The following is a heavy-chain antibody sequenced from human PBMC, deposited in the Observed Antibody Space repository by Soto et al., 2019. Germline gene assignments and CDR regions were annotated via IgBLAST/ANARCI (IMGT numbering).Heavy chain of an antibody. CDR3: ARLPIGPKNGWFDP. CDR2: IYPGDSDT. Sequence: GESLKISCKDSGYNFANYWIAWVRQMPGKGLEWMGIIYPGDSDTRYSPSFQGQVTISADKSISTAYLQWTSLKAPDTAMYYCARLPIGPKNGWFDPWGQGTLVTVSS. J-gene: IGHJ5*02. CDR1: GYNFANYW. D-gene: IGHD2-8*01. V-gene: IGHV5-51*01.